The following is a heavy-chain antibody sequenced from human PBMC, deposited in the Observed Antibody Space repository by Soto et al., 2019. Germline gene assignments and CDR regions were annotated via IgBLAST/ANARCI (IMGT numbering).Heavy chain of an antibody. V-gene: IGHV4-59*01. D-gene: IGHD3-22*01. CDR3: ARVRGYYDSTGYLYYFDY. CDR2: IHDSGST. CDR1: GGSINGFS. J-gene: IGHJ4*02. Sequence: PSETLSLTCTVFGGSINGFSWSWIRQPPGKGLEWIAYIHDSGSTKYNSSVKSRVTISVDKSKNQFSLDLSSVTAADTAVYYCARVRGYYDSTGYLYYFDYWGQGALVTVAS.